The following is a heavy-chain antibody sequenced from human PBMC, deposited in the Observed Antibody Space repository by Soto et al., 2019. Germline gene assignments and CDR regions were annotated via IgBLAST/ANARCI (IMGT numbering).Heavy chain of an antibody. D-gene: IGHD3-3*01. CDR1: GFTFSSYW. V-gene: IGHV3-74*01. J-gene: IGHJ6*02. CDR3: ARDTLRFLEWLTAELYGMDV. CDR2: INSDGSST. Sequence: LRLSCAASGFTFSSYWMHWVRQAPGKGLVWVSRINSDGSSTSYADSVKGRFTISRDNAKNTLYLQMNSLRAEDTAVYYCARDTLRFLEWLTAELYGMDVWGQGTTVTVSS.